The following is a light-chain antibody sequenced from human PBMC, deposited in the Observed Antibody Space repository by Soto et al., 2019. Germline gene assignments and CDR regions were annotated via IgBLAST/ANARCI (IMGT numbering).Light chain of an antibody. J-gene: IGKJ3*01. CDR3: QQLDTYPP. V-gene: IGKV1-9*01. CDR2: AAS. Sequence: SQLTRSPSSLSASVGDRVTITCRASQGISSYLAWYQQKPGKAPKLLIYAASTLQSGVPSRFSGSGSGTDFTLTISSLQPEDFATYYCQQLDTYPPFGPGTKVDIK. CDR1: QGISSY.